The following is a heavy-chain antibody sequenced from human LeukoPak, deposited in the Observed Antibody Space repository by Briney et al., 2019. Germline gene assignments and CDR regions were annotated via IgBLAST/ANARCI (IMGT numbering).Heavy chain of an antibody. J-gene: IGHJ5*02. CDR3: ARYQKHSSGLNWFDP. D-gene: IGHD6-19*01. V-gene: IGHV4-4*07. Sequence: SETLSLTCTVSGGSISSYYWSWIRQPAGKGLEWIGRIYTSGSTNYNPSLKSRVTMSVDTSKNQFSLKLSSVTAADTAVYYCARYQKHSSGLNWFDPWGQGTLVTVSS. CDR2: IYTSGST. CDR1: GGSISSYY.